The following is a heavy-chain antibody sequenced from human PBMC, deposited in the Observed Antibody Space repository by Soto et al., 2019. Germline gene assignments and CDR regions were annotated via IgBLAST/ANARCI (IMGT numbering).Heavy chain of an antibody. CDR2: IYYSGST. CDR1: GDSISSSRYY. D-gene: IGHD7-27*01. Sequence: TLSLTCTVSGDSISSSRYYWGWIRQPPGKGLEWIGSIYYSGSTYYNPSLKSRVTISVDTSKNLFSLKLSSVTAADTAVYYCARHGDLYFFDSMDGWSQGTTVTGS. V-gene: IGHV4-39*01. CDR3: ARHGDLYFFDSMDG. J-gene: IGHJ6*02.